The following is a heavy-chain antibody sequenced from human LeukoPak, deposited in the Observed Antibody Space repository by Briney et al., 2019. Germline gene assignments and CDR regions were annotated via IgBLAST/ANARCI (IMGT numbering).Heavy chain of an antibody. CDR3: AKLRTDYYDSSGYSRDY. D-gene: IGHD3-22*01. CDR2: IYSGGST. J-gene: IGHJ4*02. CDR1: GFTVSSNY. Sequence: GGSLRLSCAASGFTVSSNYMSWVRQAPGKGLEWVSVIYSGGSTYYADSVKGRFTISRDNSKNTLYLQMNSLRAEDTAVYYCAKLRTDYYDSSGYSRDYWGQGTLVTVSS. V-gene: IGHV3-53*01.